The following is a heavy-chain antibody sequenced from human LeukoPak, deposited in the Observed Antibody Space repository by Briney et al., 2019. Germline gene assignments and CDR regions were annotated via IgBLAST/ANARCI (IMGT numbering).Heavy chain of an antibody. CDR3: ARDISGSYSGGYFDY. J-gene: IGHJ4*02. CDR1: GGTFSSYA. D-gene: IGHD3-10*01. Sequence: SVKVSCKASGGTFSSYAISWVRQAPGQGLEWMGGIIPIFGTANYAQKFQGRVTITADESTSTAYMELSSLRSEDTAVYYCARDISGSYSGGYFDYWGQGTLVTVSS. CDR2: IIPIFGTA. V-gene: IGHV1-69*13.